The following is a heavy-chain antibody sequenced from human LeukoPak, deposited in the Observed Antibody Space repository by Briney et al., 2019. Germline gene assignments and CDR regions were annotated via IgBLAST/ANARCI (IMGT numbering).Heavy chain of an antibody. J-gene: IGHJ6*02. CDR3: ARDLMVNYYYYGVDV. Sequence: ASVKVSCEASGYTFTNYGISWVRQAPGQGLEWMGWISDYNGNTNYAQKLQGRVTMTTDTSTSTAYMELRSLRSDDTAMYYCARDLMVNYYYYGVDVWGQGTPVTVSS. CDR2: ISDYNGNT. D-gene: IGHD2-8*01. CDR1: GYTFTNYG. V-gene: IGHV1-18*01.